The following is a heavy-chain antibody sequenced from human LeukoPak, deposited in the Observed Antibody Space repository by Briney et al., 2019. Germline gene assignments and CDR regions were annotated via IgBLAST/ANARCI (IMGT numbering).Heavy chain of an antibody. J-gene: IGHJ4*02. CDR3: ARDKEGIDS. CDR1: GGSISSYY. V-gene: IGHV4-59*12. CDR2: IYYSGST. Sequence: TSETLSLTCTVSGGSISSYYWSWIRQPPGKGLEWIGTIYYSGSTYYNPSLKSRVTISVDTSKNQFSLKLSSVTAADTAVYYCARDKEGIDSWGQGTLVTVSS.